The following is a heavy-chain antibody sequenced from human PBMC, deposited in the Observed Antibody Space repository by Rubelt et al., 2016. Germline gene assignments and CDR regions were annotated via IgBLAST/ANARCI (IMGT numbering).Heavy chain of an antibody. Sequence: QLQLQESGPELVKPSETLSLTCTVSSGSVSSAAHYWGWIRQPPGKGLEWIGYIYYSGSTYYNPSLKSRITISVETSKNQFSLRLSCVTAADTAGYYWASLKQLYYFDYWGQGTLVTVSS. V-gene: IGHV4-31*03. CDR2: IYYSGST. CDR3: ASLKQLYYFDY. D-gene: IGHD5-18*01. CDR1: SGSVSSAAHY. J-gene: IGHJ4*02.